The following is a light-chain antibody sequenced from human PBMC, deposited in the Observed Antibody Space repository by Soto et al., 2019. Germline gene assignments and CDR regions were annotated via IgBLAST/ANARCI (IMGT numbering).Light chain of an antibody. CDR1: SGHSSYA. Sequence: QLVLTQSPSASASLGASVKLTCTLSSGHSSYAIAWHQQQPEKGPRYLMKLNSDGSHSKGDGIPDRFSGSSSGAERYLTISSLQSEDEADYYCQTWGTRIHLTFGGGTKLTVL. CDR2: LNSDGSH. J-gene: IGLJ2*01. CDR3: QTWGTRIHLT. V-gene: IGLV4-69*01.